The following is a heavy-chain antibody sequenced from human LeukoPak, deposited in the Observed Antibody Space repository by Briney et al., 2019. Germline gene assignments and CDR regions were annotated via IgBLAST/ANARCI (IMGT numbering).Heavy chain of an antibody. J-gene: IGHJ4*02. Sequence: SVKVSCKASGGTFSSYTISWVRQAPGQGLGWMGRIIPILGIANYAQKFQGRVTITADKSTSTAYMELSSLRSEDTAVYYCARDLGVGATYFDYWGQGTLVTVSS. CDR1: GGTFSSYT. V-gene: IGHV1-69*04. D-gene: IGHD1-26*01. CDR2: IIPILGIA. CDR3: ARDLGVGATYFDY.